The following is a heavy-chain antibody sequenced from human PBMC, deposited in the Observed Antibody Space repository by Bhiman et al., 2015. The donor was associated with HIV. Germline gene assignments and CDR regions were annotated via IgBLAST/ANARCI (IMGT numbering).Heavy chain of an antibody. D-gene: IGHD3-3*01. J-gene: IGHJ3*02. CDR2: IRSKAYGGTT. CDR3: ARGGVTIFGVVDAFDI. V-gene: IGHV3-49*04. CDR1: GFTFRDYA. Sequence: EVQLVESGGGLVNPGRSLRLSCTSSGFTFRDYAMSWVRQAPGKGLEWVGFIRSKAYGGTTAYAASVKARFTIARDDSKNIAYLQMNSLKTEDTAMYYCARGGVTIFGVVDAFDIWGQGTLVTVSS.